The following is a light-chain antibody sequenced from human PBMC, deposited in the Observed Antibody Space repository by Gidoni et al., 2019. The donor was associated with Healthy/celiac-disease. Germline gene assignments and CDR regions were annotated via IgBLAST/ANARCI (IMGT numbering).Light chain of an antibody. J-gene: IGLJ2*01. V-gene: IGLV2-23*01. Sequence: QSALTQPASVSGSPAPSITISCTGTSSDVGSYNLVSWYQQHPGKAPKLMIYEGSKRPSGVSNRFSGSKSGNTASLTISGLQAEDEADYYCCSYAGSSTYVVFGGGTKLTVL. CDR3: CSYAGSSTYVV. CDR1: SSDVGSYNL. CDR2: EGS.